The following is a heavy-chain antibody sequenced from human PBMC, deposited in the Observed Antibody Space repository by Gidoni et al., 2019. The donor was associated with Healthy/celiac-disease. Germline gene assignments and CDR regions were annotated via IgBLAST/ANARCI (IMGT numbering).Heavy chain of an antibody. CDR1: GLTFSSYP. J-gene: IGHJ4*02. D-gene: IGHD2-2*01. V-gene: IGHV3-23*04. CDR3: AKAFLDIVVVPAAIGPFDY. Sequence: EVQLVESGGGLVQPGGSLRLSCAVSGLTFSSYPMSWVRQAPGKGLEWVSAISGSGGSTYYADSVKGRFTISRDNSKNTLYLQMNSLRAEDTAVYYCAKAFLDIVVVPAAIGPFDYWGQGTLVTVSS. CDR2: ISGSGGST.